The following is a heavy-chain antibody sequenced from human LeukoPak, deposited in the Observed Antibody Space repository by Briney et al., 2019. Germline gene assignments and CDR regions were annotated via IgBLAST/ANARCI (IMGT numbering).Heavy chain of an antibody. Sequence: SQTLSLTCTVSGGSISSGDYYWSWIRQPPGKGLEWIGYIYYSGSTYYNPSLKSRVTISVDTSKNQFSLKLSSVTAADTAVYYCARVVVAATIFARSYYFDYWGQGTLVNVSS. V-gene: IGHV4-30-4*01. J-gene: IGHJ4*02. CDR3: ARVVVAATIFARSYYFDY. CDR2: IYYSGST. D-gene: IGHD2-15*01. CDR1: GGSISSGDYY.